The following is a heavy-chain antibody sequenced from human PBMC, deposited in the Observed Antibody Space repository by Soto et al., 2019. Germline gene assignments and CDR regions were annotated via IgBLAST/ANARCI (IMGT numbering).Heavy chain of an antibody. CDR2: INWNGGST. D-gene: IGHD2-15*01. J-gene: IGHJ5*02. CDR1: GFTFDDYG. Sequence: GGSLRLSCAASGFTFDDYGMSWVRQAPGKGLEWVSGINWNGGSTGYADSVKGRFTISRDNAKNSLYLQMNSLRAEDTALYHCARDILGYCSGGSCYSRWFDPWGQGTLVTVSS. V-gene: IGHV3-20*01. CDR3: ARDILGYCSGGSCYSRWFDP.